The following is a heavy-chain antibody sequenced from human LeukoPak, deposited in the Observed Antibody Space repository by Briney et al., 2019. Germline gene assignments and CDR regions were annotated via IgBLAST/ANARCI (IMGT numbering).Heavy chain of an antibody. V-gene: IGHV3-23*01. CDR2: ISSGGGTT. J-gene: IGHJ4*02. CDR1: GFTFSDYA. CDR3: AKLHNLNCDY. D-gene: IGHD1-14*01. Sequence: GGSLRLSCAASGFTFSDYAMSWVRQAPGTGLEWVSTISSGGGTTYYVDSVKGRFTISRDNSKNTFFLQMNNLRPEDTAIYYCAKLHNLNCDYWGLGTLVTVSS.